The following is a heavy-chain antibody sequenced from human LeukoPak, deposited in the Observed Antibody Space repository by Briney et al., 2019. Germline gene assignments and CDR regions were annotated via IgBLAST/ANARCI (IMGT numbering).Heavy chain of an antibody. CDR2: ISAYNGNT. CDR1: GYTFTSYG. D-gene: IGHD3-16*01. Sequence: ASVKVSCKASGYTFTSYGISWVRQAPGQGLEWMGWISAYNGNTNYAQKLQGRVTMTTDTSTSTAYMELRSLRSDDTAVYYCARDFMITFGGDPPLKDWGQGTLVTVSS. V-gene: IGHV1-18*01. J-gene: IGHJ4*02. CDR3: ARDFMITFGGDPPLKD.